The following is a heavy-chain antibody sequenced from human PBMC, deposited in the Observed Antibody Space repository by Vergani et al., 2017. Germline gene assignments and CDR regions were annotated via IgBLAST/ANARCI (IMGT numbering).Heavy chain of an antibody. J-gene: IGHJ4*02. V-gene: IGHV2-70*04. CDR2: IDWDVDK. D-gene: IGHD7-27*01. Sequence: QVTLQESGPALVKPTQTLTLTCTFSGFSLSTSGMRVRWIRQPPGKALEWLARIDWDVDKFYSTSLKTRLTISKDTSKNQVVLTMTNMDPVDTATYYCARSSNWGSTCFDYWGQGTLVTVSS. CDR3: ARSSNWGSTCFDY. CDR1: GFSLSTSGMR.